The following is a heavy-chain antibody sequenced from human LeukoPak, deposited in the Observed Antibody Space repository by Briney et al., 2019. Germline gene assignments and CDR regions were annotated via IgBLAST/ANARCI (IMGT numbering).Heavy chain of an antibody. CDR3: ARGDWEVIITQYYMDV. V-gene: IGHV1-8*02. CDR2: INPNSGNT. Sequence: ASVKVSCKASGYTFTGYYMHWVRQAPGQGLEWMGWINPNSGNTGYAQKFQGRVTMTRNTSISTAYMELSSLRSEDTAVYYCARGDWEVIITQYYMDVWGKGTTVTVSS. D-gene: IGHD3-3*01. J-gene: IGHJ6*03. CDR1: GYTFTGYY.